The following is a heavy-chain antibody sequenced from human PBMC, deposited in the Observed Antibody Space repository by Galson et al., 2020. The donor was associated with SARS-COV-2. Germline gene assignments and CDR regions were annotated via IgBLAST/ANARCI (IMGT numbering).Heavy chain of an antibody. D-gene: IGHD4-4*01. CDR2: IYFNGRT. CDR3: ARKTSTYDF. V-gene: IGHV4-39*07. J-gene: IGHJ5*01. CDR1: RGLLDSTSYY. Sequence: ASETLSLTCIVSRGLLDSTSYYWGWIRQPPNKRLEWIGSIYFNGRTFYHPSLLGRVTISIDSSKNQFSLRLTSVTAADTAIYFCARKTSTYDFWGPGAHVTVS.